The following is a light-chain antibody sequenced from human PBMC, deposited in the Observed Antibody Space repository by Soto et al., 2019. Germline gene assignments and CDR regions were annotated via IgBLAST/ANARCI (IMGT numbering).Light chain of an antibody. CDR2: GAS. CDR3: LQYNNWPLT. V-gene: IGKV3-15*01. Sequence: EIVMTQSPATLSVSPGERATLSCRASQTVRSYLAWFQQKPGQAPSLLIYGASTRATGIPARFSGSGSGTEFTLTISSLQSEDFALYYCLQYNNWPLTFGGGTKVEI. CDR1: QTVRSY. J-gene: IGKJ4*01.